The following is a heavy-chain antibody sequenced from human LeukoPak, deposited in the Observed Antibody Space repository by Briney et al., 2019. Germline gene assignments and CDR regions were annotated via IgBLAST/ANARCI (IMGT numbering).Heavy chain of an antibody. CDR1: GFTFSSYA. Sequence: GGSLRLSCAASGFTFSSYAMSWVRQAPGKGLEWVSVISDSGGSTYYADSLKGRFTISRDNSKNTLYLQMNSLRAEDTAVYHCAKDQSRGYYYFDHWGQGTLVTVPS. CDR3: AKDQSRGYYYFDH. CDR2: ISDSGGST. J-gene: IGHJ4*02. D-gene: IGHD3-22*01. V-gene: IGHV3-23*01.